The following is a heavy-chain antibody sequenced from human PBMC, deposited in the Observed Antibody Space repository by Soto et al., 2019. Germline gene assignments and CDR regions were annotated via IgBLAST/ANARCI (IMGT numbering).Heavy chain of an antibody. D-gene: IGHD6-13*01. Sequence: ASVKVSCKASGYDFTAYDINWVRQASGQGLEWMGWMNPINGATGSARRFQGRASMTRNTATGTAYLELTSLRSDDSAVYYCGRGPSPRAPAGGTPYYFAMDVWGQGTTVTVSS. CDR1: GYDFTAYD. CDR3: GRGPSPRAPAGGTPYYFAMDV. J-gene: IGHJ6*02. V-gene: IGHV1-8*02. CDR2: MNPINGAT.